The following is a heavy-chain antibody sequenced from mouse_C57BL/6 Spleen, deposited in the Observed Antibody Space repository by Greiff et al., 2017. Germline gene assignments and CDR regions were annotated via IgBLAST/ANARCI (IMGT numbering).Heavy chain of an antibody. J-gene: IGHJ4*01. V-gene: IGHV1-85*01. CDR2: IYPRDGSN. CDR3: ASNSYAMDY. CDR1: GYTFTSYD. Sequence: VQLQQSGPELVKPGASVKLSCKASGYTFTSYDINWVKQRPGQGLEWIGWIYPRDGSNKYNEKFKGKATLTVDTSSSTAYMELHSLTSEDSAVYFCASNSYAMDYWGQGTSVTVSS.